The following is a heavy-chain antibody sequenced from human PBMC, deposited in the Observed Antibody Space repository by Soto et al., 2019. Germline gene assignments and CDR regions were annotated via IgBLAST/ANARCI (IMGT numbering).Heavy chain of an antibody. V-gene: IGHV1-3*01. CDR2: INGGNGYT. Sequence: QVQLVQSGAEMRKPGASVMVSCKASGYTFTSYAMNWVRQAPGQRLEWMGWINGGNGYTKYSQRFQHRVTITRDTSANTVYMELSSLTSEDTAIYYCARGTLSLYSADFRWGRGTPVNVSS. CDR1: GYTFTSYA. D-gene: IGHD6-13*01. CDR3: ARGTLSLYSADFR. J-gene: IGHJ4*02.